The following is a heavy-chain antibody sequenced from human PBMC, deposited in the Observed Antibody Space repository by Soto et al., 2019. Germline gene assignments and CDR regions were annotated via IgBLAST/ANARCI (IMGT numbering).Heavy chain of an antibody. J-gene: IGHJ4*02. CDR3: AKAEVTVVTPYYFDY. Sequence: QVQLVESGGGVVQPGRSLRLSCAASGLTFSSHGMHWVRQAPGKGLEWVAVISYDGSNKYYADSVKGRFTISRDNSKNTRYLQMSSLRAEDTAVYYCAKAEVTVVTPYYFDYWGQGTLVTVSS. D-gene: IGHD2-21*02. CDR2: ISYDGSNK. CDR1: GLTFSSHG. V-gene: IGHV3-30*18.